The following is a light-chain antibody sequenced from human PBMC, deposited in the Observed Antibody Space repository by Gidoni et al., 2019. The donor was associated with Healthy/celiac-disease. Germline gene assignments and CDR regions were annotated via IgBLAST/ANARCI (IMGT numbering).Light chain of an antibody. CDR3: QAWDSSTLVV. Sequence: SYELTQPPSLSLSPGQTATITRSGDKLGDKDACRYQQNPGKAPVLVIYQDSKRPSGIPERFSGSNSGNTATLTISGTQAMDEADYYCQAWDSSTLVVFGGGTKLTVL. CDR2: QDS. J-gene: IGLJ2*01. V-gene: IGLV3-1*01. CDR1: KLGDKD.